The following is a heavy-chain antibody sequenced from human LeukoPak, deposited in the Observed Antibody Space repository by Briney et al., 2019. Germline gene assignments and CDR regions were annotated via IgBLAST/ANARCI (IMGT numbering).Heavy chain of an antibody. V-gene: IGHV3-74*01. J-gene: IGHJ5*02. Sequence: PGGSLRLSCAASGFIFSDYWMVWVRKAPGKGLVWVSRILSDGSSATYADSVKGRFTIPRDIVKNTVYLQMNSLRVEDTAVYYCARVRVTRANWFDPWGQGTLVTVSS. CDR2: ILSDGSSA. CDR3: ARVRVTRANWFDP. CDR1: GFIFSDYW. D-gene: IGHD2-2*01.